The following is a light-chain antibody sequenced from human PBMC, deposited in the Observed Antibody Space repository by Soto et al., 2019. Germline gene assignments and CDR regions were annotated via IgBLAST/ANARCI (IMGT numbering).Light chain of an antibody. V-gene: IGLV2-14*01. Sequence: QSVLTQPASVSGSPGQSITISCTGTSSDVGGYNYVSWYQQHPGKAPKLMIYDVSNRPSRVSNRFSGSKSGNTASLTISGLQAEDEADYYCSSYTSSSTVFGTGTKLTVL. CDR2: DVS. CDR1: SSDVGGYNY. J-gene: IGLJ1*01. CDR3: SSYTSSSTV.